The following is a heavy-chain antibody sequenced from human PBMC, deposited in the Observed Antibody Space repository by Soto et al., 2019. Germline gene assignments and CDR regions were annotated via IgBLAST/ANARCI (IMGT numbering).Heavy chain of an antibody. Sequence: PGGSLRLSCAASGFTFSSYAMSWVRQAPGKGLEWVSAISGSGGSTYYADSVKGRFTISRDNSKNTLYLQMNSLRAEDTAVYYCAKDQSGGRYDILTGYYGPTYYYYGMDVWGQGTTVTVS. CDR3: AKDQSGGRYDILTGYYGPTYYYYGMDV. J-gene: IGHJ6*02. CDR2: ISGSGGST. D-gene: IGHD3-9*01. CDR1: GFTFSSYA. V-gene: IGHV3-23*01.